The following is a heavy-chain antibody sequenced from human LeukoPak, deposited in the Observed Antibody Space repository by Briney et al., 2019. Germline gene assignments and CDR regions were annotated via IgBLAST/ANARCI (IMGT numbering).Heavy chain of an antibody. J-gene: IGHJ1*01. CDR2: ISGNGGNT. CDR3: ASKAHPYCNSVTCYPGNFQH. Sequence: PGGSLRLSCAASGFTFSSYAMSWVRQAPGKGLEWVSAISGNGGNTYYADSVKGRFTISRDNSKNTLYLQMNSLRADDTAVYYCASKAHPYCNSVTCYPGNFQHWGQGTLVTVSS. V-gene: IGHV3-23*01. CDR1: GFTFSSYA. D-gene: IGHD2/OR15-2a*01.